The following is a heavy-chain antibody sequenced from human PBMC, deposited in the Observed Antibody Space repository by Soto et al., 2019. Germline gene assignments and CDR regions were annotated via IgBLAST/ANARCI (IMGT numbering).Heavy chain of an antibody. CDR2: ISGSGGST. J-gene: IGHJ4*02. Sequence: EVQLLESGGGLVQPGGSLRLSCAASGFTFSSYAMSWVRQAPGKGLEWVSAISGSGGSTYYADSVKGRFTISRDNSKNTLYLQMNSLRAEDTAVYYCAKDRPEDRYSGSYRWRYFDYWGQGTLVTVSS. CDR1: GFTFSSYA. CDR3: AKDRPEDRYSGSYRWRYFDY. V-gene: IGHV3-23*01. D-gene: IGHD1-26*01.